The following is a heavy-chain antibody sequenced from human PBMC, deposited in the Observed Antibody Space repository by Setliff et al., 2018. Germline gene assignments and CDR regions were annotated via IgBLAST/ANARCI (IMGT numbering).Heavy chain of an antibody. V-gene: IGHV1-46*01. J-gene: IGHJ3*01. CDR3: ARSSRSGYYHQRDSFDL. CDR2: INPGGGSA. D-gene: IGHD5-12*01. Sequence: ASVKVSCKATGYTLSRHYMHWVRQAPGQGLEWMGIINPGGGSASIVEKFQDRVTMTADTSTNTAYLEVRSLRSDDTAIYYCARSSRSGYYHQRDSFDLWGQGTRVTVSS. CDR1: GYTLSRHY.